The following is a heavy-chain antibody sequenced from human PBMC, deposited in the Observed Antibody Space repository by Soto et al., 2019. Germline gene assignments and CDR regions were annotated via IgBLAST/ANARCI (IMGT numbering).Heavy chain of an antibody. CDR2: IYYSGST. D-gene: IGHD3-16*01. CDR1: GCSISSSSYY. V-gene: IGHV4-39*01. Sequence: SETLSLTCTVSGCSISSSSYYWGWIRQPPGKGLEWIGSIYYSGSTYYNPSLKSRVTISVDTSKNQFSLKLSSVTAADTAVYYCARRFLGEYYFDYWGQGTLVTVSS. CDR3: ARRFLGEYYFDY. J-gene: IGHJ4*02.